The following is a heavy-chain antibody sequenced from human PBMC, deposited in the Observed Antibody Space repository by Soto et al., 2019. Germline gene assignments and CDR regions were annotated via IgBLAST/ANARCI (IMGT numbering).Heavy chain of an antibody. CDR1: GFTFSSYG. V-gene: IGHV3-30*03. J-gene: IGHJ6*02. Sequence: QVQLVESGGGVVQPGRSLRLSCAASGFTFSSYGMHWVRQAPGKGLEWVAVISYDGSNKYYADSVKGRFTISRDNSKNTLYLQMNSLRAEDTAVYYCAREPPPYYYYGMDVWGQGTTVTVSS. CDR3: AREPPPYYYYGMDV. CDR2: ISYDGSNK.